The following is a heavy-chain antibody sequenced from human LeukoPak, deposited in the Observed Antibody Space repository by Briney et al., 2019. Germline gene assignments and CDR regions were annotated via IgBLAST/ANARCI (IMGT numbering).Heavy chain of an antibody. V-gene: IGHV4-34*01. CDR1: GGSFSGYY. Sequence: SETLSLTCAVYGGSFSGYYWSWIRQPPGKGLEWIGEINHSGSTNYNPSLKSRVTISVDTSKNQFSLKLSSVTAADTAVYYCARSRTDYYDSSGYHFWYWGQGTLVTVSS. CDR3: ARSRTDYYDSSGYHFWY. CDR2: INHSGST. J-gene: IGHJ4*02. D-gene: IGHD3-22*01.